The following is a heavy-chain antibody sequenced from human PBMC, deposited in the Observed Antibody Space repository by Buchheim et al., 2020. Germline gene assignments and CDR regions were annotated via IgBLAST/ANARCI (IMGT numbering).Heavy chain of an antibody. Sequence: EVQLVESGGGLVQPGGSLRLSCAASGFTFSSYEMNWVRQAPGKGLEWVSYTSSSGSTIYYADSVKGRFTISSDNAKNSLYLQMNSLRAEDTAVYYCARARYCSGGNCYYYYYYYMDVWGKGTT. CDR1: GFTFSSYE. CDR2: TSSSGSTI. V-gene: IGHV3-48*03. D-gene: IGHD2-15*01. CDR3: ARARYCSGGNCYYYYYYYMDV. J-gene: IGHJ6*03.